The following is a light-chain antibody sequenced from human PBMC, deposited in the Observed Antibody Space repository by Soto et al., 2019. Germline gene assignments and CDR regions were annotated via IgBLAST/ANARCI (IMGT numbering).Light chain of an antibody. CDR2: DAS. J-gene: IGKJ1*01. CDR1: QSVSNW. V-gene: IGKV1-39*01. Sequence: DIEMTQSPSTLSASVGERVTITCRASQSVSNWLAWYQQTPGKAPKLLIYDASSWQRGVPSRFSGSGSGRDFVLTISSLQPEDSATYYCQQSYGTLWTFGQGTKVDI. CDR3: QQSYGTLWT.